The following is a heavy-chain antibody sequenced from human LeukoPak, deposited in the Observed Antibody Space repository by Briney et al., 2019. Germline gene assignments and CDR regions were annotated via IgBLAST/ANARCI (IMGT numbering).Heavy chain of an antibody. CDR2: IYHSGST. CDR1: GGSISSSNW. D-gene: IGHD6-19*01. V-gene: IGHV4-4*02. Sequence: SGTLSLTCAVSGGSISSSNWWSWVRQPPGKGLEWIGEIYHSGSTNYNPSLKSRVTISVDKSKNQFPLKLSSVTAADTAVYYCARGPLAAVAGVDYWGQGTLVTVSS. J-gene: IGHJ4*02. CDR3: ARGPLAAVAGVDY.